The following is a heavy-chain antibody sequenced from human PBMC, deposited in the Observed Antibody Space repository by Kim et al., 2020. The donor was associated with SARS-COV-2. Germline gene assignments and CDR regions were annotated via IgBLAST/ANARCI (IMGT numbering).Heavy chain of an antibody. Sequence: SQTLSLTCTVSGGSISSYYWSWIRQPPGKGLEWIGYIYYSGSTNYNPSLKSRVTISVDTSKNQFSLKLSSVTAADTAVYYCARVSGYSSGWYPYWGQGTL. CDR2: IYYSGST. D-gene: IGHD6-19*01. V-gene: IGHV4-59*01. CDR3: ARVSGYSSGWYPY. CDR1: GGSISSYY. J-gene: IGHJ4*02.